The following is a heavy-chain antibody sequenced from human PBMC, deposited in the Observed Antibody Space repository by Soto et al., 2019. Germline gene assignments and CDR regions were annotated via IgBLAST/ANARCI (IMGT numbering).Heavy chain of an antibody. J-gene: IGHJ5*02. CDR3: ASRPLTTGGGSHNWFDP. Sequence: QVQLQQWGAGLLKPSETLSLTCAVYGGSFSGYYWSWIRQPPGKGLEWIGEINHSGSTNYNPSLKSRGTISVDTAKNQFSLKLSSVTAADTAVYYCASRPLTTGGGSHNWFDPWGQGTLVTVSS. D-gene: IGHD2-15*01. V-gene: IGHV4-34*01. CDR2: INHSGST. CDR1: GGSFSGYY.